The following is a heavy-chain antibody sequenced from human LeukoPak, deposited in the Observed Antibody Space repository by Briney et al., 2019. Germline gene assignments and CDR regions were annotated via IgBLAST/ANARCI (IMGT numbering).Heavy chain of an antibody. CDR3: TRWGPSPSDY. J-gene: IGHJ4*02. D-gene: IGHD1-26*01. CDR2: TSAYNGNT. V-gene: IGHV1-18*01. Sequence: ASVKVSCKASGYIFINHGIAWVRQAPGQGLEYMGWTSAYNGNTDYAQKFQGRVTMTTDTSTITAYMELRGLRFDDTAVYYCTRWGPSPSDYWGQGTLVTVSS. CDR1: GYIFINHG.